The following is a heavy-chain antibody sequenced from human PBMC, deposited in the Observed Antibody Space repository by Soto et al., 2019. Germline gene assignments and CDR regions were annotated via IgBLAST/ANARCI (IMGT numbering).Heavy chain of an antibody. CDR2: INPSGGST. Sequence: ASVKVSCKASGYTFTSYYMHWVRQAPGQGLEWMGIINPSGGSTSYAQKFQGRVTMTRDTSTSTVYMELSSLRSEDTAVYYCARTLSEVVVAATRKSYYFDYWGQGTLVTVSS. J-gene: IGHJ4*02. V-gene: IGHV1-46*03. CDR1: GYTFTSYY. CDR3: ARTLSEVVVAATRKSYYFDY. D-gene: IGHD2-15*01.